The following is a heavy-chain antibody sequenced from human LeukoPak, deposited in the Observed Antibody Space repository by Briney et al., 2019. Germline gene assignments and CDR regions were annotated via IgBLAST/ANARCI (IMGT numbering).Heavy chain of an antibody. V-gene: IGHV1-69*13. Sequence: SVKVSCKASGGTFNSYAIIWVRQAPGQGLEWMGGIIPLYGTTNYAQRFLGRVTITADESTSTAHMELSRLRSEDAAVYYCARVRDGYNSYFYYGMDVWGQGTTVIVSS. CDR2: IIPLYGTT. D-gene: IGHD5-24*01. CDR1: GGTFNSYA. J-gene: IGHJ6*02. CDR3: ARVRDGYNSYFYYGMDV.